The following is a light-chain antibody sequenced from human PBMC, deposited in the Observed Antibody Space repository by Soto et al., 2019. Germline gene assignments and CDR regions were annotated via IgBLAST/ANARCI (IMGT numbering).Light chain of an antibody. J-gene: IGKJ5*01. CDR3: QQLNSFPFI. CDR1: QAIDTY. CDR2: AAS. V-gene: IGKV1-9*01. Sequence: DIQLTQSPSFLSASVGDRVTITCRASQAIDTYLAWYQQKPGKAPKLLIYAASLLPSGVPSRFSGSGSGTEFTLTINSLQPEDFASYYCQQLNSFPFIFGQGTRLEIK.